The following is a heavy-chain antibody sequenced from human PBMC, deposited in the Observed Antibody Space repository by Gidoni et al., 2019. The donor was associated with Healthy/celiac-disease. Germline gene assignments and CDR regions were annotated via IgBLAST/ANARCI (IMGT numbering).Heavy chain of an antibody. CDR2: IDWDDDK. J-gene: IGHJ4*02. V-gene: IGHV2-70*04. CDR1: GFSLSTSGMR. Sequence: QVTLKESGPALVKPTQTLTLTCTFSGFSLSTSGMRVSWIRQPPGKALEWLARIDWDDDKFYSTSLKTRLTISKDTSKNQVVLTMTNMDPVDTATYYCARIRRYCSGGSCYDLTDYWGQGTLVTVSS. D-gene: IGHD2-15*01. CDR3: ARIRRYCSGGSCYDLTDY.